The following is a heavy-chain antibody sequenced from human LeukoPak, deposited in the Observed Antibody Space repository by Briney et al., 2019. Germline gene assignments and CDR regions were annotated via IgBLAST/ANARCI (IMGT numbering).Heavy chain of an antibody. Sequence: GGSLRLSXAASGFTFDDYTMHWVRQAPGKGLEWVSLISWDGGSTYYADSVKGRFTISRDNGKNSLYLQMNSLRTEDTALYYCAKDIPITIFGVVINAFDYWGQGTLVTVSS. CDR3: AKDIPITIFGVVINAFDY. CDR2: ISWDGGST. CDR1: GFTFDDYT. V-gene: IGHV3-43*01. D-gene: IGHD3-3*01. J-gene: IGHJ4*02.